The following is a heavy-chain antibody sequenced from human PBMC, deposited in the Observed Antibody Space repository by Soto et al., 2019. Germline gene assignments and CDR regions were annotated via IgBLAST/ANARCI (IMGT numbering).Heavy chain of an antibody. D-gene: IGHD2-2*01. CDR1: GGSISSGGYS. V-gene: IGHV4-30-2*01. CDR2: IYYSGST. Sequence: QLQLQESGSGLVKPSQTMSLTCAVSGGSISSGGYSWSWLRQPPGKGLEWIGYIYYSGSTYYNPSLKSRFTISVDRPTYQFSLKLSSVTAADTAVDYCARLPDCWCQGTLDTVSS. CDR3: ARLPDC. J-gene: IGHJ4*02.